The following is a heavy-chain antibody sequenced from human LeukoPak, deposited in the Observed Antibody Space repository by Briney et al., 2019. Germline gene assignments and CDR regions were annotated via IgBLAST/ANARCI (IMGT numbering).Heavy chain of an antibody. D-gene: IGHD3-3*01. J-gene: IGHJ4*02. CDR2: IRGSDDAT. CDR1: GFTLTSYV. Sequence: SGGSLRLSCAASGFTLTSYVMSWVRQAPGKGLEWVSTIRGSDDATYYADSVKGRFTISRDNSKNTLYLQMNSLRADDTALYYCARRTWEWGFFDYWGQGTLVTVSS. CDR3: ARRTWEWGFFDY. V-gene: IGHV3-23*01.